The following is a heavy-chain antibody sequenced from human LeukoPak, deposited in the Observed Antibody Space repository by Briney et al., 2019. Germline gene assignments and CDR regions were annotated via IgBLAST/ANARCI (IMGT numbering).Heavy chain of an antibody. CDR3: VKRGATLGEFDP. D-gene: IGHD5-24*01. CDR1: GYRFTNYW. J-gene: IGHJ5*02. CDR2: IYPGDSDI. V-gene: IGHV5-51*01. Sequence: GESLKISCKGSGYRFTNYWIAWVRQMPGKGLEWMGIIYPGDSDIRYSPSFQGHVTISADKSSSTAYLQWSSLKASDTAMYYCVKRGATLGEFDPWGQGTLVTVSS.